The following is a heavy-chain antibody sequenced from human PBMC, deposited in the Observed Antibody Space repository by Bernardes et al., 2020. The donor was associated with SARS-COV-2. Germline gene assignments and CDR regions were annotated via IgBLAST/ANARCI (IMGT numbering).Heavy chain of an antibody. J-gene: IGHJ4*02. CDR2: ICSCSNYI. V-gene: IGHV3-21*01. CDR1: GFTFSSYS. Sequence: GGTLSLSCASSGFTFSSYSMNWVCMRPGKGLDWVSFICSCSNYIYYADSVKGRFTISRDNAKNSLDLQMNSLRADDTAVYYCARAVGVAAVAIPAYWGQGTLVTVSS. CDR3: ARAVGVAAVAIPAY. D-gene: IGHD2-2*02.